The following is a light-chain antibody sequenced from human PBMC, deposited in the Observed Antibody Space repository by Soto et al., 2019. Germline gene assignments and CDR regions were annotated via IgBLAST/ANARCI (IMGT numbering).Light chain of an antibody. CDR1: SGSIASNY. J-gene: IGLJ2*01. CDR2: EDN. CDR3: QSYDSRNVV. Sequence: NFMLTQPHSVSESPGKTVTISCTRSSGSIASNYVQWYQQRPGSAPTTVIYEDNQRPSGVPDRFSGSIDSSSNSASLTISGLKTEDEADYYCQSYDSRNVVFGGGNKVTVL. V-gene: IGLV6-57*03.